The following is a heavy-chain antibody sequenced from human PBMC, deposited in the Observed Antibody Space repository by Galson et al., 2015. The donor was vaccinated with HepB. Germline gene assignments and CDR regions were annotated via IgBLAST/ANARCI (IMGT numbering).Heavy chain of an antibody. CDR2: IRSKAYGGTT. J-gene: IGHJ4*02. V-gene: IGHV3-49*03. CDR1: GFTFGDYA. Sequence: SLRLSCAASGFTFGDYAMSWFRQAPGKGLEWVGFIRSKAYGGTTEYAASVKGRFTISRDDSRSIAYLQMNSLKTEDTAVYYCTRDQRRWLPPFDYWGQGTLVTVSS. CDR3: TRDQRRWLPPFDY. D-gene: IGHD5-24*01.